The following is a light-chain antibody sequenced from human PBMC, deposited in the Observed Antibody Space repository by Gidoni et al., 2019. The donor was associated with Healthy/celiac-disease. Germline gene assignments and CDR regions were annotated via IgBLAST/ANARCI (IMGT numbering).Light chain of an antibody. V-gene: IGKV1-33*01. Sequence: DIQMTQSPSSLSASVGDRVTITCQASQDISNYLNWYQQKTGKAPKLLIYDASNLETGVPSRFSGSGSGTDFTFTISSLQPEDIATYYCQQYDNLPLTFGGXTKVEIK. CDR2: DAS. J-gene: IGKJ4*01. CDR1: QDISNY. CDR3: QQYDNLPLT.